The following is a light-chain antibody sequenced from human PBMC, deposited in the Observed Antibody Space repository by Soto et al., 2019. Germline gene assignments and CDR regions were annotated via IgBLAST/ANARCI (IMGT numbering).Light chain of an antibody. CDR2: WAS. CDR1: QSVLYTSNNKNY. J-gene: IGKJ2*01. V-gene: IGKV4-1*01. CDR3: QQYYATPPT. Sequence: DIVMTQSPDSLAVSLGERATINCKSSQSVLYTSNNKNYLAWYQHKPGQPPKVLIYWASTREFGVPDRFSGSGSGTHFTLTTSSLQAEDVAVYYCQQYYATPPTFGQGTKLEIK.